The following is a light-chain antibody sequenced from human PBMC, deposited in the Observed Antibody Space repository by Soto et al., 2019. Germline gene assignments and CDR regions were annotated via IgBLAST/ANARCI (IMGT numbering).Light chain of an antibody. CDR1: QGISNY. CDR3: QQYNNWPFS. J-gene: IGKJ5*01. V-gene: IGKV1-27*01. CDR2: AAS. Sequence: DIQMTQSPSSLSASVGYRVTITCRASQGISNYLAWYQQKPGTVPDLLIYAASTLQSGVPSRFSGSGSGTDFTLTISGLQSEDSAVYFCQQYNNWPFSFGQGTRLEIK.